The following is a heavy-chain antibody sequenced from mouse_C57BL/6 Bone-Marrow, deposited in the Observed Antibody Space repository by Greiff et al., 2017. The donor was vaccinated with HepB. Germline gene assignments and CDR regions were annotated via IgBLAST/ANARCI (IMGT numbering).Heavy chain of an antibody. CDR1: GYTFTDYE. CDR2: IDPETGGT. CDR3: TRRGWLLLFDY. D-gene: IGHD2-3*01. V-gene: IGHV1-15*01. J-gene: IGHJ2*01. Sequence: VHLVESGAELVRPGASVTLSCTASGYTFTDYEMHWVKQTPVHGLEWIGAIDPETGGTAYNQKFKGKAILTADKSSSTAYMELRSLTSEDSAVYYCTRRGWLLLFDYWGQGTTLTVSS.